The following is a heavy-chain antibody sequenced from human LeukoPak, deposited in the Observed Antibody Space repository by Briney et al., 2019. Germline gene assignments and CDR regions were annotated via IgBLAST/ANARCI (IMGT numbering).Heavy chain of an antibody. CDR2: ISSSGSTI. J-gene: IGHJ4*02. Sequence: GSLRLSCAASGFTFSSYEMNWVRQAPRKGLEWVSYISSSGSTIYYADSVKGRFTISRDNAKNSLYLQMNSLRAEDTAVYYCARDYGDQLKDYWGQGTLVTVSS. D-gene: IGHD4-17*01. CDR3: ARDYGDQLKDY. V-gene: IGHV3-48*03. CDR1: GFTFSSYE.